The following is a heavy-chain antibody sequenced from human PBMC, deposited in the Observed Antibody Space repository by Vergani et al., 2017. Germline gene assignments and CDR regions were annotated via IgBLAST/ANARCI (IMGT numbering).Heavy chain of an antibody. CDR1: GYTFTSYA. CDR3: ARSIGYCAGATCRAYYFDH. Sequence: QVQLVQSGAEVKKPGASVKVSCKASGYTFTSYAMHWVRQAPGQRLEWMGILNPTTGHTTSAQKFMGRVDMTRDPSTDTSTRTVQMTLSSLRSEDTAVXYCARSIGYCAGATCRAYYFDHWGQGTRVTVSS. V-gene: IGHV1-3*01. D-gene: IGHD2-21*01. CDR2: LNPTTGHT. J-gene: IGHJ5*02.